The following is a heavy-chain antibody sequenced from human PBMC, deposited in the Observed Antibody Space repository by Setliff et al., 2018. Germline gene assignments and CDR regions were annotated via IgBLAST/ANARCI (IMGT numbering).Heavy chain of an antibody. J-gene: IGHJ4*02. Sequence: ASVKVSCKASGYTFTSYAFSWVRQAPGQGLEWMGWISAYNGNTNYAQKFQGRVTITRDTSASTAYMELSSLRSEDTAVYYCARDISAAVPAAILYYWGQGTLVTVSS. CDR2: ISAYNGNT. CDR1: GYTFTSYA. CDR3: ARDISAAVPAAILYY. V-gene: IGHV1-18*01. D-gene: IGHD2-2*01.